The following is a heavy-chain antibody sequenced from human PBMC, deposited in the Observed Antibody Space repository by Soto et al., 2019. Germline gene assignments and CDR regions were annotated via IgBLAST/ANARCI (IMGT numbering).Heavy chain of an antibody. CDR2: ISSSGSTI. CDR3: ARVGGAYYYGSGSLPYYGMDV. V-gene: IGHV3-48*03. D-gene: IGHD3-10*01. Sequence: GWSLRLSCAASGFTFSSYEMNWVRQAPGKGLEWVSYISSSGSTIYYADSVKGRFTISRDNAKNSLYLQMNSLRAEDTAVYYCARVGGAYYYGSGSLPYYGMDVWGQGTTVTVSS. J-gene: IGHJ6*02. CDR1: GFTFSSYE.